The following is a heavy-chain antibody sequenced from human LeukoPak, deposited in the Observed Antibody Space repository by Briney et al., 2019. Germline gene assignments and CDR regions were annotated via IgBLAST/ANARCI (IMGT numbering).Heavy chain of an antibody. CDR3: ARDSYDSSGNYLDY. CDR2: ISAYNGNT. Sequence: ASVKASCKASGYTFTNYGISWVRQAPGQGLEWMGWISAYNGNTNYAQKLQGRVTMTTDTSTRTAYMELRSLRSDDTAVFYCARDSYDSSGNYLDYWGQGTLVTVSS. J-gene: IGHJ4*02. D-gene: IGHD3-22*01. CDR1: GYTFTNYG. V-gene: IGHV1-18*01.